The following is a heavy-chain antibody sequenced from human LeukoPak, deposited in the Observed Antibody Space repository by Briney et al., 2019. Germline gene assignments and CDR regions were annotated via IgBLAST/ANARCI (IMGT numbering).Heavy chain of an antibody. Sequence: PGGSLRLSCAASGFTVSSDYMSWVRQAPGKGLEWVSVIYSGGSSYYADSVKGRFTIYRDNSKNTLYLQMNSLRAEDTAVYYCAREKLQLAREWFDPWGQGTLVTVSS. V-gene: IGHV3-53*01. D-gene: IGHD6-13*01. J-gene: IGHJ5*02. CDR2: IYSGGSS. CDR1: GFTVSSDY. CDR3: AREKLQLAREWFDP.